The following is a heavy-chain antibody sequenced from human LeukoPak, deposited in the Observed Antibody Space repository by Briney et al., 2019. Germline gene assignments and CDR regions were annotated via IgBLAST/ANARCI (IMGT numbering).Heavy chain of an antibody. V-gene: IGHV1-2*02. J-gene: IGHJ4*02. Sequence: ASVKVSCKTSGYTFASYYMHWVRQAPGQGLEWMGWINPNSGDTNYAQKFQGRVTMTRDTSISTAYMELSRLRSDDTAVYYCARVRYRLAETYIDYWGQGTLVTVSS. CDR1: GYTFASYY. D-gene: IGHD3-16*01. CDR3: ARVRYRLAETYIDY. CDR2: INPNSGDT.